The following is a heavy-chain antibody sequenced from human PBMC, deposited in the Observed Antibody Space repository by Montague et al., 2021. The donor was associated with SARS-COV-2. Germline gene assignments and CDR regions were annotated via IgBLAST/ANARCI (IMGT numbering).Heavy chain of an antibody. Sequence: SLRLSCAASGFTFSRYGMTWVRQAPGKGLYWVSNINADGTSTYYGDSVKGRFTISRDNSKSTVYLQLNSLRVEDTAVYYWARRFYDDSSGDNNIFDTWGHGTLVIVSS. D-gene: IGHD3-16*01. J-gene: IGHJ5*01. CDR1: GFTFSRYG. V-gene: IGHV3-23*01. CDR3: ARRFYDDSSGDNNIFDT. CDR2: INADGTST.